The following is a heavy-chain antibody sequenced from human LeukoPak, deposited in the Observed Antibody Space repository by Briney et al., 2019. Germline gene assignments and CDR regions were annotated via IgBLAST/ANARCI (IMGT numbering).Heavy chain of an antibody. Sequence: PSETLSFTCAVYGGSFSGYYWSWIRQPPGKGLEWSGEINHSGSTNYNPSLKSRGTISVDTSKNQFSLKPSSVTAAGTAVYYCARVITMVRGVRVGLLDYWGQGTLVTVSS. CDR2: INHSGST. V-gene: IGHV4-34*01. CDR3: ARVITMVRGVRVGLLDY. D-gene: IGHD3-10*01. J-gene: IGHJ4*02. CDR1: GGSFSGYY.